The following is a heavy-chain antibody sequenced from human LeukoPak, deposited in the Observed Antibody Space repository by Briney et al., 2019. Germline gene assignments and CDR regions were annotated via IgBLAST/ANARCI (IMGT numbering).Heavy chain of an antibody. V-gene: IGHV4-34*01. Sequence: SETLSLTCAVYGESFSGYYWSWIRQPPGKGLEWIGEINHSGSTNYNPSLKSRVTISVDTSKIQFSLKLSSVTAADTAVYYCARHRGYCSSTSCPRRIGAFDIWGQGTMVTVSS. CDR1: GESFSGYY. J-gene: IGHJ3*02. CDR3: ARHRGYCSSTSCPRRIGAFDI. D-gene: IGHD2-2*01. CDR2: INHSGST.